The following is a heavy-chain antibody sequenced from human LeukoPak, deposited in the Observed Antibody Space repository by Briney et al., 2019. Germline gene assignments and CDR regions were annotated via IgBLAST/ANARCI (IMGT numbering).Heavy chain of an antibody. CDR2: IYHSGRT. CDR1: GYSINSGYY. J-gene: IGHJ4*02. Sequence: SETLSLTCTVSGYSINSGYYWGWIRQPPGKGLEWIGSIYHSGRTYYSPSLKSRVTISVDTSKNQFSLKLSSVTAADTAVYYCARVGCSGGSCSPTRDFDYWGQGTLVTVSS. V-gene: IGHV4-38-2*02. D-gene: IGHD2-15*01. CDR3: ARVGCSGGSCSPTRDFDY.